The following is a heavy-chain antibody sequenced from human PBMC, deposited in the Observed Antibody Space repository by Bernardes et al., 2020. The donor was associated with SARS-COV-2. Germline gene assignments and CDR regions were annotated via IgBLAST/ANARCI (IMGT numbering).Heavy chain of an antibody. CDR2: INQSGST. CDR3: ASQQVILTGSLFGS. Sequence: SETLSLTCAVYGGSFSGYFWSWIRQPPGKGLEWIGEINQSGSTNYNPSLKSRVTIAVDMSKNQFSLKLSSVTAADTAVYYCASQQVILTGSLFGSWGQGTLVTVSS. D-gene: IGHD3-9*01. CDR1: GGSFSGYF. V-gene: IGHV4-34*01. J-gene: IGHJ4*02.